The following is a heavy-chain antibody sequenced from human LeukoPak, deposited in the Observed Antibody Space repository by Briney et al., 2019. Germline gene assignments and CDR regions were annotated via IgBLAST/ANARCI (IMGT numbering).Heavy chain of an antibody. D-gene: IGHD3-9*01. Sequence: PSETLSLTCIVSGGSISSYYWDWIRQPPGKGLEWIGYISNSGSPKYNPSLKGRVTISMDTSKNQFSLKLNSVTAADTAVYYCARDRMTGASLDAFDIWGQGTMVTVS. CDR3: ARDRMTGASLDAFDI. V-gene: IGHV4-59*01. J-gene: IGHJ3*02. CDR1: GGSISSYY. CDR2: ISNSGSP.